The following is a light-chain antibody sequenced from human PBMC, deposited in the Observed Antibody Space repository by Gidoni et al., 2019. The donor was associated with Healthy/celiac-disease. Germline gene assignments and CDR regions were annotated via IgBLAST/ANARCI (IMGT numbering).Light chain of an antibody. Sequence: EMVLTQSPGTLSLSPGERSTISCRASQSVSSSYLAWYQQNPGQAPRLLIYGAYSRATGIPDRCSGSGSGKDFTLTISRREHEDFAVYYCQQYGSSPWTFGQGTKVEIK. CDR1: QSVSSSY. CDR2: GAY. CDR3: QQYGSSPWT. V-gene: IGKV3-20*01. J-gene: IGKJ1*01.